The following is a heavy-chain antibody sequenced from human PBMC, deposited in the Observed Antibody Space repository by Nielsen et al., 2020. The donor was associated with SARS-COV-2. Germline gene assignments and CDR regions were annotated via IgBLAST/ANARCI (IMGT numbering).Heavy chain of an antibody. CDR2: IYYSGST. CDR3: ARDEIFDLYGVDV. J-gene: IGHJ6*02. CDR1: GGSISSSNYY. V-gene: IGHV4-39*07. Sequence: SETLSLTCTVSGGSISSSNYYWGWIRQPPGKGLEWIGSIYYSGSTYYNPSLKSRVTISLDTSKNQFSLKVRSVTAADTAVYYCARDEIFDLYGVDVWGQGTTVIVSS. D-gene: IGHD3-3*01.